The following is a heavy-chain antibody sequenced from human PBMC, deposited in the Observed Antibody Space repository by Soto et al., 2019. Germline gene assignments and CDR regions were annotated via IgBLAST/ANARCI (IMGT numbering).Heavy chain of an antibody. CDR3: AKVAVYGGNSVSGYFDY. V-gene: IGHV3-23*01. D-gene: IGHD4-17*01. CDR2: ISGSGGST. J-gene: IGHJ4*02. CDR1: GFTFNNYA. Sequence: GGSLRVSCAASGFTFNNYAMTWVRQAPGKGLEWVSSISGSGGSTYYADSVKGRFTFSRDNSENTLYLQMNSLRAEDTAVYYCAKVAVYGGNSVSGYFDYWGQGALVTVSS.